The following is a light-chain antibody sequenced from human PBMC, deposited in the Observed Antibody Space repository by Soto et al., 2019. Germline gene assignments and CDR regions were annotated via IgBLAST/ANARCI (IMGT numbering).Light chain of an antibody. CDR3: HQYDSAPLA. CDR1: QNVNTW. CDR2: KAS. V-gene: IGKV1-5*03. J-gene: IGKJ4*01. Sequence: DVQMTQSPSTLSASVGDRVTITCRASQNVNTWLAWYQQKPGRAPNLLIHKASTLETGVPSRFSVSGSGTEFTLSISSLQPADFATYYCHQYDSAPLAFGGGTKVVI.